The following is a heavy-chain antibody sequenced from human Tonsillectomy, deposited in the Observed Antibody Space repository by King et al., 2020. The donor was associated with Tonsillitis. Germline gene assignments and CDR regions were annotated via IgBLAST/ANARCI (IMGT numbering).Heavy chain of an antibody. J-gene: IGHJ1*01. CDR1: GFTFSSYG. V-gene: IGHV3-33*01. Sequence: VQLVESGGGVVQPGRSLRLSCAASGFTFSSYGMHWVRQAPGKGLEWVAVIWYDGSVKYYADSVKGRFTVSRDNSKNTLFLQMNSLRAEDTAVYYCARWAASGYECWGQGTLVTVSS. CDR3: ARWAASGYEC. D-gene: IGHD5-12*01. CDR2: IWYDGSVK.